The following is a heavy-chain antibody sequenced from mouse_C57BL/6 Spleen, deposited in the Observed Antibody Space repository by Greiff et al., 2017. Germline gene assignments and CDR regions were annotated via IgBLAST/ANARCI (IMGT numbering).Heavy chain of an antibody. V-gene: IGHV1-61*01. Sequence: VQLQESGAELVRPGSSVKLSCKASGYTFTSYWMDWVKQRPGQGLEWIGNIYPSDSETHYNQKFKDKATLTVDKSSSTAYMQLSSLTSEDSAVYYCARYGYDRDYAMDYWGQGTSVTVSS. CDR3: ARYGYDRDYAMDY. D-gene: IGHD2-2*01. CDR2: IYPSDSET. J-gene: IGHJ4*01. CDR1: GYTFTSYW.